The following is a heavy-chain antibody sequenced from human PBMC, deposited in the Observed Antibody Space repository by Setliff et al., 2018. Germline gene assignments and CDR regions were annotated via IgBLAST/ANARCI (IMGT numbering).Heavy chain of an antibody. CDR2: IYHSGNT. Sequence: SETLSLTCGVSGYSISSGYYWGWVRQPPGKGLEWIGKIYHSGNTYYNPSLKSRVTISVDTSKKQLSLKLSSVTAADTAVYYCARLSWDGLRYYGLDVWGQGATVTVSS. D-gene: IGHD3-10*01. CDR3: ARLSWDGLRYYGLDV. CDR1: GYSISSGYY. J-gene: IGHJ6*02. V-gene: IGHV4-38-2*01.